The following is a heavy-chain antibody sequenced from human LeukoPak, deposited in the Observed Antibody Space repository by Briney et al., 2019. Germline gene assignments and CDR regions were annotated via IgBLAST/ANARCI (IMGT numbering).Heavy chain of an antibody. D-gene: IGHD5-24*01. CDR3: ARGGERWLQFVDY. CDR2: IGASGDST. J-gene: IGHJ4*02. CDR1: GFTFSSYA. Sequence: GGSLRLSCAASGFTFSSYAMSWVRQAPGKGLEWVSAIGASGDSTYYTDPVKGRFTISRDNAKNSLYLQMNSLRAEDTAVYYCARGGERWLQFVDYWGQGTLVTVSS. V-gene: IGHV3-23*01.